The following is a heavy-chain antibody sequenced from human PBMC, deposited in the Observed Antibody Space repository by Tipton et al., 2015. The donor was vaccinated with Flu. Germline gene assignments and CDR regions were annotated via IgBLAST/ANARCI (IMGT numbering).Heavy chain of an antibody. Sequence: TLSLTCTVSGDSISRGSYFWTWIRQPAGKGLEWIGRMYSSGSTIYNPSLKSRVTMSVDMSKNQFSLELNSVTAADTAVYYCARGRGYSYGYYPSWGQGTLVTVSS. V-gene: IGHV4-61*02. CDR1: GDSISRGSYF. J-gene: IGHJ4*02. D-gene: IGHD5-18*01. CDR3: ARGRGYSYGYYPS. CDR2: MYSSGST.